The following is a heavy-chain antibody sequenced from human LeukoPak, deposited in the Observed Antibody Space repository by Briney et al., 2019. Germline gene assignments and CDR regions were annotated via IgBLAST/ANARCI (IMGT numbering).Heavy chain of an antibody. CDR3: ASRTASALEGFDI. D-gene: IGHD6-19*01. CDR1: RGSISSPNW. CDR2: IYHDGST. J-gene: IGHJ3*02. Sequence: SGTLSLTCAVSRGSISSPNWWTWVRQPPGKGLEWIGEIYHDGSTSYNPSLMSRLTISVDKSRNQFSLKLSSVTAADTAVYYCASRTASALEGFDIWGQGTMVTVSS. V-gene: IGHV4-4*02.